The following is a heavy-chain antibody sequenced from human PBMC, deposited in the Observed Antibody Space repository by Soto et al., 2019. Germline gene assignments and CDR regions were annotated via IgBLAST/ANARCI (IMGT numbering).Heavy chain of an antibody. J-gene: IGHJ4*02. CDR1: GFTFSSYG. Sequence: VQLVESGGGVVQPGRSLRLSCAASGFTFSSYGMHWVRQAPGKGLEWVAVIWYDGSNKYYADSVKGRFTVSSDNSKNTLYLQMNSLRAEDTAVYYCARVSGWSFDYWGQGTLVTVSS. D-gene: IGHD6-19*01. V-gene: IGHV3-33*01. CDR3: ARVSGWSFDY. CDR2: IWYDGSNK.